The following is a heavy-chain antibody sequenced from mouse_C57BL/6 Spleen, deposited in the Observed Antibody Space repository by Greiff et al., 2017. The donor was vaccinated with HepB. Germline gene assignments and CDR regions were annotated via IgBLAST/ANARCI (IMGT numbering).Heavy chain of an antibody. CDR3: ATQREDGPYWYFDV. Sequence: VQLQQSGPELVKPGASVKISCKASGYSFTDYNMNWVKQSNGKSLEWIGVINPNYGTTSYNQKLKGKATLTVDQSSSTAYMQLNSLTSEDSAVYYCATQREDGPYWYFDVWGTGTTVTVSS. CDR2: INPNYGTT. D-gene: IGHD2-3*01. V-gene: IGHV1-39*01. J-gene: IGHJ1*03. CDR1: GYSFTDYN.